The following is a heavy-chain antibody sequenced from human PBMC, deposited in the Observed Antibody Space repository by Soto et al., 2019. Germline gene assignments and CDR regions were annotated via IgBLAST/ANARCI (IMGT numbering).Heavy chain of an antibody. CDR2: IAFDGSDE. Sequence: QVQLVESGGGVVQPGRSLRLSCVVSGFTFSSFGMHWVRQAPGKGLEWVAVIAFDGSDEYYGDSVKGRSSISRDNSKSTLYLQMNSLRPEDAAVYYCAKGLYSYGSSYFESWGQGTLVTVSS. V-gene: IGHV3-30*18. CDR3: AKGLYSYGSSYFES. D-gene: IGHD5-18*01. J-gene: IGHJ4*02. CDR1: GFTFSSFG.